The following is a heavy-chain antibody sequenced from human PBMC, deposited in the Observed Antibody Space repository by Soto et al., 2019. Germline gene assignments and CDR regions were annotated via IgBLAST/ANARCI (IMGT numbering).Heavy chain of an antibody. CDR1: GGSISNYY. Sequence: QVQLQESGPRLLKPSETLSRTCIVSGGSISNYYWSWIRQPPRKGLERIGYIYYSGSTNYNPSLQSRVTISVDKSKNQFSLKLSSVTAADTAVYYCARAVLQATAPFDYWGQGTLVTVSS. V-gene: IGHV4-59*01. CDR2: IYYSGST. D-gene: IGHD2-21*02. CDR3: ARAVLQATAPFDY. J-gene: IGHJ4*02.